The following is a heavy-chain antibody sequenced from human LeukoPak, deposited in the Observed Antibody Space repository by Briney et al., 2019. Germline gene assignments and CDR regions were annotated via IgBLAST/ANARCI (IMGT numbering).Heavy chain of an antibody. CDR2: IIPIFVSA. Sequence: SAKVSCKAFGGSFSSEAISWVRQAPGQGIEWMGGIIPIFVSANYAQQFQGSVTITPAQSTRTAYIQVSSLRSEDTAVYYCGRKAGDCGGGSCYSIDYWGQGTLVTVSS. CDR3: GRKAGDCGGGSCYSIDY. CDR1: GGSFSSEA. D-gene: IGHD2-15*01. V-gene: IGHV1-69*01. J-gene: IGHJ4*02.